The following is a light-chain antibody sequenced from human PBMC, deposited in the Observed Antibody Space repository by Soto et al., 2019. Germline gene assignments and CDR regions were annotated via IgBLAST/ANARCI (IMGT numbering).Light chain of an antibody. CDR1: QSLNSN. V-gene: IGKV3-15*01. J-gene: IGKJ1*01. Sequence: DTIMTQSPVILSVSPGERATVSCRASQSLNSNLAWYQQKPGQAPRLLIIGASERVTTIPARFSGSGSGTEFTLSISSLQSHDFAVYYCQQYNTWPWTFGQGTKVEIK. CDR2: GAS. CDR3: QQYNTWPWT.